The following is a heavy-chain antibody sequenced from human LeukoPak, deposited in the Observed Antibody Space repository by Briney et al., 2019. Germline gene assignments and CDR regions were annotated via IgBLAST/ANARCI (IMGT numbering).Heavy chain of an antibody. V-gene: IGHV1-2*02. CDR1: GYTFTGYY. CDR3: AGDEPNCSGGSCYSSYYFDY. D-gene: IGHD2-15*01. CDR2: INPNSGDT. J-gene: IGHJ4*01. Sequence: VASVKVSCKASGYTFTGYYIHWVRQAPGQGLECMGWINPNSGDTNYAQKFQGRVTMTRDTSTSTVYMELSSLRSEDTAVYYCAGDEPNCSGGSCYSSYYFDYWGQGTLVTVSS.